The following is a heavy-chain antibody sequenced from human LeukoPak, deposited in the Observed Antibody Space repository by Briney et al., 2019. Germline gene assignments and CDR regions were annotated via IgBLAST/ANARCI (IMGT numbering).Heavy chain of an antibody. CDR1: GFTFSNAW. V-gene: IGHV3-15*01. CDR2: IKSKTDGGTT. J-gene: IGHJ4*02. CDR3: TSQRSYYDYVWGSYRYVNFDY. Sequence: PGGSLRLSCAASGFTFSNAWMSWVRQAPGKGLEWVGRIKSKTDGGTTDYAAPVKGRFTIPRDDSKNTLYLQMNSLKTEDTAVYYCTSQRSYYDYVWGSYRYVNFDYWAREPWSPSPQ. D-gene: IGHD3-16*02.